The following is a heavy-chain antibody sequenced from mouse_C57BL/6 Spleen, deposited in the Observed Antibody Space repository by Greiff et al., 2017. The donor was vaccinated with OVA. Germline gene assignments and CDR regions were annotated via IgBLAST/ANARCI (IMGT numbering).Heavy chain of an antibody. V-gene: IGHV3-6*01. CDR2: ISYDGSN. CDR3: ASEGCSSGYDYYAMDY. J-gene: IGHJ4*01. CDR1: GYSITSGYY. D-gene: IGHD3-2*02. Sequence: EVKLMESGPGLVKPSQSLSLTCSVTGYSITSGYYWNWIRQFPGNKLEWMGYISYDGSNNYNPSLKNRISITRDTSKNQFFLKLNSVTTEDTATYYCASEGCSSGYDYYAMDYWGQAPSVTVSS.